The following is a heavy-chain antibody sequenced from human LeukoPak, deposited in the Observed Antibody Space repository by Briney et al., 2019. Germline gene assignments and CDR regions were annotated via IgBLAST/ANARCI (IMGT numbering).Heavy chain of an antibody. V-gene: IGHV4-59*08. CDR2: IYYSENT. Sequence: SQTLSLTCAVSGDSISNNYWSWIRQPPGKGLGWLGYIYYSENTDYNPSLKSRVSISVDTSKNQFSLKLSSVTAADTAVYYCARHVGNSWYVAFDIWGQGTLVTVSS. CDR1: GDSISNNY. CDR3: ARHVGNSWYVAFDI. D-gene: IGHD6-13*01. J-gene: IGHJ3*02.